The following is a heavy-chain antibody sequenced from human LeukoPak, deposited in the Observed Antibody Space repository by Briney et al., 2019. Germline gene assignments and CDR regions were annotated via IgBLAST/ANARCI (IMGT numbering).Heavy chain of an antibody. Sequence: SVKVSCKASGGTFSSYAISWVRQAPGQGLEWMGRIIPIFGTANYAQKFQGRVTITTDESTSTAYMELSSLRSEDTAVYYCARVETYYDFWSEAPGFYYYMDVWGKGTTVTVSS. D-gene: IGHD3-3*01. CDR2: IIPIFGTA. CDR1: GGTFSSYA. J-gene: IGHJ6*03. V-gene: IGHV1-69*05. CDR3: ARVETYYDFWSEAPGFYYYMDV.